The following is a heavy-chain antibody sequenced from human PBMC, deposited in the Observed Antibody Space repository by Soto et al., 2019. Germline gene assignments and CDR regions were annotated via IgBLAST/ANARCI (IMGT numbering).Heavy chain of an antibody. J-gene: IGHJ3*02. Sequence: GGSLRLSCAASGFTFTSYSMNWVRQAPGKGLEWVSYIRGTTHYADSVRGRFTISRDNARSSLYLQMNSLRADDTAVYYCARDDSFAFDIWGQGTMVTVSS. V-gene: IGHV3-48*01. CDR1: GFTFTSYS. D-gene: IGHD2-21*01. CDR2: IRGTT. CDR3: ARDDSFAFDI.